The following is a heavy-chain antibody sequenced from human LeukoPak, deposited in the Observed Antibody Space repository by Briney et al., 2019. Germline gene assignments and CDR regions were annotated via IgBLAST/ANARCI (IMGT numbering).Heavy chain of an antibody. CDR3: ARHASVDGNWPRPLDY. CDR2: IYYSGST. D-gene: IGHD6-19*01. V-gene: IGHV4-39*01. J-gene: IGHJ4*02. CDR1: GDSISSSNYY. Sequence: PSETLSLTCTVSGDSISSSNYYWGWIRQPPGKGLEWIGNIYYSGSTYYKPSLKTRVTISVDTSKNQFSLKLTSVTAADTAVYYCARHASVDGNWPRPLDYWGQGSLVTVSS.